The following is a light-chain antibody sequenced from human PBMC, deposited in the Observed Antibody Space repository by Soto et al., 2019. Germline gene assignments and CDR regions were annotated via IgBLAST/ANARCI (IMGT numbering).Light chain of an antibody. CDR3: MQSLQSSLT. Sequence: DIVMTQSPPSLPVTPGEPASISCRSSQSLLHGNGNNYLDWYLQKPGQSPQLLIYLGSHRASGVPDRFSGSGSGTDFTLKISRVEAEDVGTYYCMQSLQSSLTFGGGTKVEIK. CDR2: LGS. J-gene: IGKJ4*01. V-gene: IGKV2-28*01. CDR1: QSLLHGNGNNY.